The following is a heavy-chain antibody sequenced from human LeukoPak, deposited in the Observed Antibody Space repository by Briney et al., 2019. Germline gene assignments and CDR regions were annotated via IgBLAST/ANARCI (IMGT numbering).Heavy chain of an antibody. CDR3: ARQRIAAAGYFDY. CDR1: GGSISSSSYY. D-gene: IGHD6-13*01. J-gene: IGHJ4*02. Sequence: SETLSLTCTVSGGSISSSSYYWGWIRHPPGKGLEWIGSIYYSGSTYYNPSLKSRVTISVDTSKNQFSLKLSSVTAADTAVYYCARQRIAAAGYFDYWGQGTLVTVSS. V-gene: IGHV4-39*01. CDR2: IYYSGST.